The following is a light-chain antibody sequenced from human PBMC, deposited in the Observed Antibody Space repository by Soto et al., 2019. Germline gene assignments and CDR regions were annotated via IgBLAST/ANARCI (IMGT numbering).Light chain of an antibody. J-gene: IGLJ1*01. Sequence: ECGSPWPPYHQSNTGNRSDVGGYNYVSWYRQHPGRAPKLMIYDVSNRPSGVSNRFSGSKSGNTASLTISGLQAEDEADYYCSSYTRSSTYVFGTGTKVTVL. V-gene: IGLV2-14*04. CDR3: SSYTRSSTYV. CDR1: RSDVGGYNY. CDR2: DVS.